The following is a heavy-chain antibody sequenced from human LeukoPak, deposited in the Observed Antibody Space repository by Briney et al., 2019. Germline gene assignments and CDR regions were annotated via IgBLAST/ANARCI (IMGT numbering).Heavy chain of an antibody. CDR2: IYTTGTA. V-gene: IGHV4-4*07. D-gene: IGHD6-6*01. Sequence: SETLSLTCLLSGGSIGPYYWSWIRQGAGKGPEWIGRIYTTGTADYNPSLKGRVFLSVDTSMNQFSLKVTSVTAADTAVYYCARDHSSSSWMDAFEIWGPGTKVIVSS. J-gene: IGHJ3*02. CDR1: GGSIGPYY. CDR3: ARDHSSSSWMDAFEI.